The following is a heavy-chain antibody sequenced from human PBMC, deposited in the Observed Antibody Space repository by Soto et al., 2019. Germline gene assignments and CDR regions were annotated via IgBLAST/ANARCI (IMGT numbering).Heavy chain of an antibody. Sequence: SETLSLTCAVSGGSFTSNNWWTWVRQPPGQGLEWIGEIYRTGSTNYNPSLKSRVTISLDKSENQFSLKVTSLTAADTAVYYCASRDPGASADYWGQGTLDTVSA. CDR2: IYRTGST. V-gene: IGHV4-4*02. J-gene: IGHJ4*02. CDR3: ASRDPGASADY. CDR1: GGSFTSNNW. D-gene: IGHD1-26*01.